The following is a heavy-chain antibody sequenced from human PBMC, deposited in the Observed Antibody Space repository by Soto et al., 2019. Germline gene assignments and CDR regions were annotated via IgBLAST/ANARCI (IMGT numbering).Heavy chain of an antibody. J-gene: IGHJ6*02. V-gene: IGHV4-59*01. D-gene: IGHD3-3*01. CDR2: IYYSGST. CDR1: GGFISSYY. CDR3: ARGSIRSDFWSGYRNYYYYYGMDV. Sequence: SETLSLTCTVSGGFISSYYWSWILQPTRKGLEYIGFIYYSGSTNYNPSIKSRVTISVDTSKNQFSLKLSSVTAADTAVYYCARGSIRSDFWSGYRNYYYYYGMDVWGQGTTVTVSS.